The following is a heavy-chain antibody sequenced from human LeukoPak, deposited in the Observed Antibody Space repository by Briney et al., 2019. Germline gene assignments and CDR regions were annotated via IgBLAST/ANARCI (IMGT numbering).Heavy chain of an antibody. V-gene: IGHV1-8*03. D-gene: IGHD4-17*01. CDR1: GYTFTSYD. CDR2: MNPNSGNT. Sequence: ASVKVSCKASGYTFTSYDINWVRQATGQGLEWMGWMNPNSGNTGYAQKFQGRVTITRNTSISTAYMELSSLRSEDTAVYYCARGLPYGDYVVDAFDIWGQGTMVTVSS. J-gene: IGHJ3*02. CDR3: ARGLPYGDYVVDAFDI.